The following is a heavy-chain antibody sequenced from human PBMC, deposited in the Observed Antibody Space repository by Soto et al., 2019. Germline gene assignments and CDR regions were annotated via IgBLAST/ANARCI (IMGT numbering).Heavy chain of an antibody. CDR2: IYYTGST. J-gene: IGHJ2*01. V-gene: IGHV4-59*01. Sequence: QVQLQESGPGLVKPSETLSLTCTVSGGSISSYYWSWIRQPPGKGLEWIGYIYYTGSTNYNPSLKSRVTRSVDTSKNQFSLQLSSVTAADTAVYYCANFTRYFDLWGRGTLVTVSS. CDR3: ANFTRYFDL. CDR1: GGSISSYY.